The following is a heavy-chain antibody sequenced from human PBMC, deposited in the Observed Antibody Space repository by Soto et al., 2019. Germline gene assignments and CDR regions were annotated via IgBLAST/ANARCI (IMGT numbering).Heavy chain of an antibody. CDR2: INPSGGST. V-gene: IGHV1-46*01. CDR3: ARTPRGSGSYYNVASEYYYYGMDV. Sequence: GASVKVSCKASGYTFTSYYMHWVRQAPGQGLEWMGIINPSGGSTSYAQKFQGRVTMTRDTSTSTVYMELSSLRSEDTAVYYCARTPRGSGSYYNVASEYYYYGMDVWGQGTTVTVSS. J-gene: IGHJ6*02. CDR1: GYTFTSYY. D-gene: IGHD3-10*01.